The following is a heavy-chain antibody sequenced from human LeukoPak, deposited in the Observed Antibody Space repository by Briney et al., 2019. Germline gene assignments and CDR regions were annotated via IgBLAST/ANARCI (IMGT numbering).Heavy chain of an antibody. D-gene: IGHD5-12*01. CDR3: SRGGGYGDY. V-gene: IGHV4-4*07. Sequence: SETLSLTCTVSGASITSFYYNWIRQSTGKGLEWIGRIHTNGGTDYRPSLNSRVTMSVDTSKKQISLKLTSVTAADTAVYFCSRGGGYGDYWGQGILVTVSS. CDR2: IHTNGGT. CDR1: GASITSFY. J-gene: IGHJ4*02.